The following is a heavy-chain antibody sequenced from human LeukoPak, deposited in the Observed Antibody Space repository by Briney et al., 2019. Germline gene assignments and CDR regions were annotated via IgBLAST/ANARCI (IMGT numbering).Heavy chain of an antibody. CDR3: ARDHARVRGVIDY. CDR1: GFTFSSYG. D-gene: IGHD3-10*01. V-gene: IGHV3-23*01. J-gene: IGHJ4*02. CDR2: ISGSGHIT. Sequence: PGGSLRLSCAASGFTFSSYGMSWVRQAPGKGLEWVSAISGSGHITYYADSVKGRFTISRDNSKNTLYLQMNSLRAEDTAVYYCARDHARVRGVIDYWGQGTLVTVSS.